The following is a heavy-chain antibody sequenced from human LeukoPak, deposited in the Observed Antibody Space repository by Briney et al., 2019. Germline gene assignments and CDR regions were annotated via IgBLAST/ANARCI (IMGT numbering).Heavy chain of an antibody. Sequence: GGSLRLSCAASGFTFSSYAMHWVRQAPGKGLEWVAVISYDGSNKYYADSVKGRFTISRDNSKNTLYLQMNSLRAEDTAVYYCAREVCSSSWYAKDYWGQGTLVTVSS. CDR1: GFTFSSYA. J-gene: IGHJ4*02. CDR3: AREVCSSSWYAKDY. CDR2: ISYDGSNK. D-gene: IGHD6-13*01. V-gene: IGHV3-30-3*01.